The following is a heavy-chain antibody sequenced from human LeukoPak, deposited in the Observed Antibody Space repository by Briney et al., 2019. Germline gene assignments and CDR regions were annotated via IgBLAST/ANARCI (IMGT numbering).Heavy chain of an antibody. CDR2: INPSGGST. Sequence: ASVKVSCKASGYTFTSYAMHWVRQAPGQGLEWMGMINPSGGSTSYAQKFQGRVTMTRDTSTSTVYMELSSLRSEDTAVYYCATQLADYGGFDYWGQGTLVTVSS. V-gene: IGHV1-46*01. D-gene: IGHD4-17*01. CDR1: GYTFTSYA. J-gene: IGHJ4*02. CDR3: ATQLADYGGFDY.